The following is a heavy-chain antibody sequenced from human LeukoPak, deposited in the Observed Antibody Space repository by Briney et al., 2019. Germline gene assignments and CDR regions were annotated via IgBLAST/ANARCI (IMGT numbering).Heavy chain of an antibody. V-gene: IGHV3-23*01. CDR1: GFTFRSYA. CDR3: AKVERTGYTVGGMDV. J-gene: IGHJ6*02. Sequence: PGGSLRLSCAASGFTFRSYAINWVRQAPGKGLEWVSAISGSGGSTYYADSVKGRFTISRDNSKNTMYLQINSLRAEDTAVYYCAKVERTGYTVGGMDVWGQGTTVTVSS. D-gene: IGHD3-9*01. CDR2: ISGSGGST.